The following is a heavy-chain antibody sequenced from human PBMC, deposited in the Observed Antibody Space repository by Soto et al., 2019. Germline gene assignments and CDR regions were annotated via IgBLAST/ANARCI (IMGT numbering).Heavy chain of an antibody. Sequence: GSLILSCTSSGFAFSSFNMSWVSQAPGKGLEWVSSISSGGGSTYYACSVKGRFTISRDNSKNTLYLQMNSLRAEDSAAFFCAKEEDGTSSGIHCLDPWGQGPLVNVST. CDR3: AKEEDGTSSGIHCLDP. D-gene: IGHD6-6*01. CDR1: GFAFSSFN. J-gene: IGHJ5*02. V-gene: IGHV3-23*01. CDR2: ISSGGGST.